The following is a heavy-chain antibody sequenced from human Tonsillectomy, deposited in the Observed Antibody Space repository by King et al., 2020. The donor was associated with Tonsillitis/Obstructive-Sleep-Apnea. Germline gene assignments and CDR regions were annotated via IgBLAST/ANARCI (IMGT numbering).Heavy chain of an antibody. CDR1: GYTFTGYY. V-gene: IGHV1-2*04. Sequence: VQLVESGAEVKKPGASVKVSCNASGYTFTGYYMHWLRQAPGQGLEWMGWINPNSGGTNYAQKFEGWVTMTRDTSISTAYMELSRLRSDDTAVYYCARVLGYCSSTSCYTWYFDLWGRGTLVTVSS. J-gene: IGHJ2*01. D-gene: IGHD2-2*02. CDR2: INPNSGGT. CDR3: ARVLGYCSSTSCYTWYFDL.